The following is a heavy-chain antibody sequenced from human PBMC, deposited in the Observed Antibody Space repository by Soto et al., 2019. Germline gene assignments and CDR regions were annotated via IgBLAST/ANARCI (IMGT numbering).Heavy chain of an antibody. CDR2: IIPTFGRT. CDR1: GGTFSSYA. CDR3: ARDPLSSFAMDV. V-gene: IGHV1-69*13. D-gene: IGHD3-10*02. Sequence: GASVKVSCKASGGTFSSYAISWVRQAPGKGLEWIGKIIPTFGRTNYAQKFQGRLTISADDSTSTAYMELTSLESVDTAVYYCARDPLSSFAMDVWGQGTTVTVSS. J-gene: IGHJ6*02.